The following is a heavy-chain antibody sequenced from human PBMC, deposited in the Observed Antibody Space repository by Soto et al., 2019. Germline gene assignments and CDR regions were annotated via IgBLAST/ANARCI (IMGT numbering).Heavy chain of an antibody. D-gene: IGHD2-15*01. CDR2: ISAYNGNT. V-gene: IGHV1-18*01. CDR1: GYTFTSYG. Sequence: ASVKVSCKASGYTFTSYGISWVRQAPGQGLEWMGWISAYNGNTNYAQKLQGRVTMTTDTSTSTAYTELRSLRSDDTAVYYCARGKENCSGGSCYLSDDAFDIWGQGTMVTVSS. J-gene: IGHJ3*02. CDR3: ARGKENCSGGSCYLSDDAFDI.